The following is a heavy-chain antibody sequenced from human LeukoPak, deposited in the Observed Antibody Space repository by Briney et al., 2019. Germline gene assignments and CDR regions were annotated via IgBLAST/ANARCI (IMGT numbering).Heavy chain of an antibody. CDR3: ARRAKLGGGSSFDY. Sequence: SVKVSCKASGGTFSSYAISWVRQAPGQGHEWMGGIIPIFGTANYAQKFQGRVTITADKSTSTAYMELSSLRSEDTAVYYCARRAKLGGGSSFDYWGQGTLVTVSS. J-gene: IGHJ4*02. CDR2: IIPIFGTA. D-gene: IGHD2-15*01. V-gene: IGHV1-69*06. CDR1: GGTFSSYA.